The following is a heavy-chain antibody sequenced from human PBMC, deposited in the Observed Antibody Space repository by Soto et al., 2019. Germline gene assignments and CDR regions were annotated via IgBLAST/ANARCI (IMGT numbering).Heavy chain of an antibody. CDR2: IKPDNGDT. J-gene: IGHJ5*02. CDR1: GYPFSKYG. Sequence: QLQLVQSGAEVEMPGAAVRVSCKAYGYPFSKYGISWIRQAPGQGLEWMGWIKPDNGDTNYAQKFQGRVTMTTDTSSNTSYMELRSLRSDDTAVYYCATSYDSGFDPWGQGTLVSVSS. V-gene: IGHV1-18*04. CDR3: ATSYDSGFDP. D-gene: IGHD5-12*01.